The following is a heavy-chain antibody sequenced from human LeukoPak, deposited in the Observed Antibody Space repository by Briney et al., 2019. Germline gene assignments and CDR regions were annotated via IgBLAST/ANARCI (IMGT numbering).Heavy chain of an antibody. Sequence: SETLSLTCTVSGGSISSYYWSWIRQPPGKGLEWIGYIYYSGSTNYNPSLKSRVTISVDTSKNQFSLKLSSVTAADTAVYYCARWKRTHYGMDVWGQGTTVTVSS. CDR1: GGSISSYY. CDR2: IYYSGST. V-gene: IGHV4-59*01. CDR3: ARWKRTHYGMDV. D-gene: IGHD1-1*01. J-gene: IGHJ6*02.